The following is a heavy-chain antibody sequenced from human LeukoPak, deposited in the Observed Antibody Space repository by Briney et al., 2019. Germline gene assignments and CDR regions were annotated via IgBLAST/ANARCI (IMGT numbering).Heavy chain of an antibody. V-gene: IGHV3-11*04. CDR2: IRRTGVTI. D-gene: IGHD3-3*01. CDR1: GFTFSDYY. J-gene: IGHJ4*02. CDR3: ARVKGSVFVSDFDY. Sequence: GRPLRLSCAASGFTFSDYYMSWIRQAPGKGLEWFSHIRRTGVTIYYADSVKGRFTISRDNAKNSLYLQMSSLRAEDTAVYYCARVKGSVFVSDFDYWGQGTLVTVSS.